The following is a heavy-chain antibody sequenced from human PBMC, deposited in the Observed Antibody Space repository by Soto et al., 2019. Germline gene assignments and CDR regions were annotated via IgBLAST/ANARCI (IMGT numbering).Heavy chain of an antibody. V-gene: IGHV3-33*01. J-gene: IGHJ6*03. Sequence: GGSLRLSCAASGFTFSSYGMPWVRQAPGKGLEWVAVIWYDGGNKYYGDSVKGRFTISRDNSKNTLYLQMDSLRAEDTAVYYCARGTGGYYYHMDVWGKGTTVTVSS. CDR3: ARGTGGYYYHMDV. CDR1: GFTFSSYG. D-gene: IGHD3-10*01. CDR2: IWYDGGNK.